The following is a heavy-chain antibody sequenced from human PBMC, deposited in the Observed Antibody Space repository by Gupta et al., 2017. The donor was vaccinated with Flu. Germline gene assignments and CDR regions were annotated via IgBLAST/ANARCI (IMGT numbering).Heavy chain of an antibody. CDR3: ARDRVPTSGMDV. CDR1: GFIFSTYN. CDR2: ISSTSSSV. V-gene: IGHV3-48*01. J-gene: IGHJ6*02. Sequence: EVQLVESGGGLVQPGGSLRLSCAASGFIFSTYNLNWVRQAPGKGLEWVSYISSTSSSVFYADSVKGRFTISRDNAKNSLYLQMNSLRAEDTAVYYCARDRVPTSGMDVWGQGTTVTVSS. D-gene: IGHD4/OR15-4a*01.